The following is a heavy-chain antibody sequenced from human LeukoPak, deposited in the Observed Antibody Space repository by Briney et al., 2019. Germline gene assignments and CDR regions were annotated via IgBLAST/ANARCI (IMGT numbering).Heavy chain of an antibody. CDR3: ARDYYDSSGYLPGSHDAFDI. CDR1: GGSFSGYY. CDR2: INHSGST. J-gene: IGHJ3*02. Sequence: PSETLSLTCAVYGGSFSGYYWSWIRQSPGKGLEWIGEINHSGSTNYNPSLKSRVTTSVDTSKNQFSLKLSSVTAADTAGYYCARDYYDSSGYLPGSHDAFDIWGQGTMVTVSS. D-gene: IGHD3-22*01. V-gene: IGHV4-34*01.